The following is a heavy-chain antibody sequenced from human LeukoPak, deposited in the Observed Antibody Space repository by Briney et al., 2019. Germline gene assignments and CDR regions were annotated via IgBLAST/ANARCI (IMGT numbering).Heavy chain of an antibody. D-gene: IGHD1-7*01. CDR1: GFTFNSYE. CDR3: ARTELKTGTIHY. J-gene: IGHJ4*02. V-gene: IGHV3-48*03. Sequence: PGGSLRLSCAASGFTFNSYEMNWVRQAPGKGLEWVSYISSSSTIYYADSVKGRFTISRDNAKNSLYLQMNSLRAEDTAVYYCARTELKTGTIHYWGQGTLVTVSS. CDR2: ISSSSTI.